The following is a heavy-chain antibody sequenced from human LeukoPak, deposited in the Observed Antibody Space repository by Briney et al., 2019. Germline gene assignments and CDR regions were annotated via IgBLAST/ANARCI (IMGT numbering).Heavy chain of an antibody. CDR3: AREKVVPAALTVGDAFDI. CDR1: GYSISSGYY. J-gene: IGHJ3*02. CDR2: IYHSGST. Sequence: SETLSLTCTVSGYSISSGYYWGWIRQPPGKGLEWIGSIYHSGSTYYNPSLKSRVTISVDTSKNQFSLKLSSVTAADTAVYYCAREKVVPAALTVGDAFDIWGQGTMVTVSS. D-gene: IGHD2-2*01. V-gene: IGHV4-38-2*02.